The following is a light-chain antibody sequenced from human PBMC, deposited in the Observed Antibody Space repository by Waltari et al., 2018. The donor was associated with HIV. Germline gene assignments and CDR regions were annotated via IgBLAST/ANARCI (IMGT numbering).Light chain of an antibody. J-gene: IGLJ1*01. CDR2: RND. CDR3: ATWDDTLSGYV. V-gene: IGLV1-47*01. Sequence: QSVLTQPPSASGTPGQRVTISCSGSRSNPGNTYVFWYKQLPGTAPKLLFYRNDQRPSGVPDRFSGSKSGTSASLAISGLRSEDEADYYCATWDDTLSGYVFGTGTKVTVL. CDR1: RSNPGNTY.